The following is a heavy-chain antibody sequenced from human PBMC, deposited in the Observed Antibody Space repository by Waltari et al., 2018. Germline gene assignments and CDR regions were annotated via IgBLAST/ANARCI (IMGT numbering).Heavy chain of an antibody. Sequence: EVQLVESGGGLVQPGGSLRLSCAASGFTFSSYWMSWVRQAPGKGLDGVSTIKQDGSEKYYVDSAKGRFTIARDNAKNSLYLQMNSLRAEDTAVYYCARDQRSRIAVADFDYWGQGTLVTVSS. D-gene: IGHD6-19*01. J-gene: IGHJ4*02. CDR2: IKQDGSEK. CDR3: ARDQRSRIAVADFDY. V-gene: IGHV3-7*01. CDR1: GFTFSSYW.